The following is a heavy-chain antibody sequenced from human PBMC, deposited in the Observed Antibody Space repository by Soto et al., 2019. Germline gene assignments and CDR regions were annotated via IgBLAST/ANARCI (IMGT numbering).Heavy chain of an antibody. V-gene: IGHV1-18*04. J-gene: IGHJ6*02. CDR1: GYTFTSYG. CDR2: ISAYNGNT. CDR3: ARVLRIAAAGGEEDYYYGMDV. D-gene: IGHD6-13*01. Sequence: QVQLVQSGAEVKKPGASVKVSCKASGYTFTSYGISWVRQAPGQGLEWMGWISAYNGNTNYAQKLQGRVTMTTDTSTSTAYMELRSLRSDDTAVYYCARVLRIAAAGGEEDYYYGMDVWGQGTTVTVSS.